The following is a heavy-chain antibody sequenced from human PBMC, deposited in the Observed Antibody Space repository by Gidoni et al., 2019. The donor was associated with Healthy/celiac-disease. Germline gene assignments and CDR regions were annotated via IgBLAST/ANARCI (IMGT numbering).Heavy chain of an antibody. V-gene: IGHV3-23*01. D-gene: IGHD3-10*01. CDR1: GFPLSSYA. Sequence: EVQLLESVGGLVQHGGSLRLSCAATGFPLSSYAMSWVRQAPGEGPEWVAAIIGSGGSTYDADAVQCRFTISRDNSKNTLYLQMNSLRAEDTAVYYCAKDSRYYGSGSHDYWGQGTLVTVSS. J-gene: IGHJ4*02. CDR3: AKDSRYYGSGSHDY. CDR2: IIGSGGST.